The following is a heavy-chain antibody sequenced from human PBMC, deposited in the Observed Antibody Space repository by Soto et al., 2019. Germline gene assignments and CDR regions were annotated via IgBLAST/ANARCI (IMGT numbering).Heavy chain of an antibody. CDR3: ARESASLPQSSSSWKFDD. D-gene: IGHD6-13*01. Sequence: QVQLVQSGAEVKKPGSSVKVSCKASGGTFSSYAISWVRQAPGQGLEWWGGFIPIFGTANYAQKFQGRVKITADKSTSTAYMELSSLRSEDTAVYYCARESASLPQSSSSWKFDDWGQGTIVTVSS. J-gene: IGHJ4*02. CDR1: GGTFSSYA. V-gene: IGHV1-69*06. CDR2: FIPIFGTA.